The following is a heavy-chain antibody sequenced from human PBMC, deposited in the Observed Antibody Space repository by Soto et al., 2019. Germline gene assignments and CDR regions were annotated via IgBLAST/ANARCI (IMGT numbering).Heavy chain of an antibody. V-gene: IGHV1-2*02. CDR1: GYTITAHW. Sequence: ASVKVSCKASGYTITAHWLHWVRQAPGQGLEWMGWINPKSGGTDYAQKFEDRVTMSRDTSINTAYMQLSRLTSDDTAVYFCVTDDGHYYGSVWGQGXLVTVYS. D-gene: IGHD3-3*01. J-gene: IGHJ1*01. CDR3: VTDDGHYYGSV. CDR2: INPKSGGT.